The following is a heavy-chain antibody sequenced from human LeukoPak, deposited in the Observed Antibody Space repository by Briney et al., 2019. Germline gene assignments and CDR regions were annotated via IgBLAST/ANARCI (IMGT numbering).Heavy chain of an antibody. V-gene: IGHV3-74*03. J-gene: IGHJ4*02. CDR3: ARDQRVTGRPDIDY. CDR1: GFTFRNHW. D-gene: IGHD6-6*01. CDR2: ISSDGSSA. Sequence: GGSLRLSCAASGFTFRNHWMHWVRQTPGKGLVWVSRISSDGSSATYADSVKGRFTISRDNAKNTLYLQMNNLRAEDTAMYYCARDQRVTGRPDIDYWGQGTLVIVSS.